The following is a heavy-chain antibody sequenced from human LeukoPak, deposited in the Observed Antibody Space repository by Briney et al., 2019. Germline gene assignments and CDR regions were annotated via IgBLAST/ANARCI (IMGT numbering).Heavy chain of an antibody. D-gene: IGHD1-14*01. Sequence: SQTLSLTCAISGDSVSSNSAAWNWIRQSPSRGLEWLGRTYYRSKWYNDYAGSVKSRIIINPDTSKNQSSLQLNSVTPDDTAVYYCARQRTAPGGYYGMDVWGQGTTVTVSS. V-gene: IGHV6-1*01. CDR3: ARQRTAPGGYYGMDV. CDR2: TYYRSKWYN. J-gene: IGHJ6*02. CDR1: GDSVSSNSAA.